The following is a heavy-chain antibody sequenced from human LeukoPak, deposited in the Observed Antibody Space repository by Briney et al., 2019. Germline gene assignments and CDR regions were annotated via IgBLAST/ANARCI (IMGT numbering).Heavy chain of an antibody. V-gene: IGHV3-23*01. CDR2: LSFSGLTT. CDR3: ARPTSGWYAGGFDY. CDR1: GFTFINYA. J-gene: IGHJ4*02. D-gene: IGHD6-19*01. Sequence: PGGSLTLTCAASGFTFINYAMNWVRQAPGKGLEWVSALSFSGLTTYYADSVRGRFTISRDNSKSTLYLQMNSLRAEDTALYYCARPTSGWYAGGFDYWAKGLLVTVSS.